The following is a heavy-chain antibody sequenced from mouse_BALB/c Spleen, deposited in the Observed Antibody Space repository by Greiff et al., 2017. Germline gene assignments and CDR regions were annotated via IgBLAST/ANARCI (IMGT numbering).Heavy chain of an antibody. CDR3: ARWGYDGYSYYAMDY. Sequence: VQLQQSGPELVKPGASVKISCKASGYAFSSSWMNWVKQRPGQGLEWIGRIYPGDGDTNYNGKFKGKATLTADKSSSTAYMQLSSLTSVDSAVYFCARWGYDGYSYYAMDYWGQGTSVTVSS. D-gene: IGHD2-3*01. V-gene: IGHV1-82*01. J-gene: IGHJ4*01. CDR2: IYPGDGDT. CDR1: GYAFSSSW.